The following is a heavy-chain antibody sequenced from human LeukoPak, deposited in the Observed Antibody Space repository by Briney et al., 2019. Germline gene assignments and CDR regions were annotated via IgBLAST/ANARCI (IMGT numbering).Heavy chain of an antibody. CDR1: GGSISSGGYY. CDR3: ARISPYYYDSSGYYHSNFDY. V-gene: IGHV4-31*03. D-gene: IGHD3-22*01. CDR2: IYYSGST. Sequence: SETLSLTCTVSGGSISSGGYYWRWIRQHPGKGLEWIGYIYYSGSTYYNPSLKSRVTISVDTSKNQFSLKLSSVTAADTAVYYCARISPYYYDSSGYYHSNFDYWGQGTLVTVSS. J-gene: IGHJ4*02.